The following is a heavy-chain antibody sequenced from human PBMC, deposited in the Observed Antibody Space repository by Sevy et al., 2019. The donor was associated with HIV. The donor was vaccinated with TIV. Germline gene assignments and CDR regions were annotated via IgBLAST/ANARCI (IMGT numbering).Heavy chain of an antibody. D-gene: IGHD6-13*01. CDR3: ARAAAGSDAFDI. J-gene: IGHJ3*02. CDR1: AGSISSYY. Sequence: SDTLSLTCTVSAGSISSYYWSWIRQPPGKGLEWIGYIYYSGSTNYNPSLKSRVTISVDTSKNQFSLKLSSVTAADTAVYYCARAAAGSDAFDIWGQGTMVTVSS. CDR2: IYYSGST. V-gene: IGHV4-59*01.